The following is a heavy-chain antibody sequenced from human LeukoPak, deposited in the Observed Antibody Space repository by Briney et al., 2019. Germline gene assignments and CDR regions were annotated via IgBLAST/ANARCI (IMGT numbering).Heavy chain of an antibody. CDR2: ISSSSSYI. CDR3: AREGTPGYCSSTSCYSDAFDI. D-gene: IGHD2-2*01. V-gene: IGHV3-21*01. CDR1: GFTFSSYS. J-gene: IGHJ3*02. Sequence: GRSLRLSCAASGFTFSSYSMNWVRQAPGKGLEWVSSISSSSSYIYYADSVKGRFTISRDNAKNSLYLQMNSLRAEDTAVYYCAREGTPGYCSSTSCYSDAFDIWGQGTMVTVSS.